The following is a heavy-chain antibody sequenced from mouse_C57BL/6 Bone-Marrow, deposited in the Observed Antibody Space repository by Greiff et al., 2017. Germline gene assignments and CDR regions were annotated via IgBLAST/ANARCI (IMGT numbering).Heavy chain of an antibody. CDR3: AREGYYVYYAMYY. J-gene: IGHJ4*01. Sequence: VQLQQSGAELARPGASVKMSCKASGYTFPSYTMHWVKQRPGQGLEWIGYINPSSGYTKYNQKFKDKATLTADNSSSTAYMQLSSLTSEDSAGYYCAREGYYVYYAMYYWGQGTSVTVSS. CDR1: GYTFPSYT. V-gene: IGHV1-4*01. D-gene: IGHD2-3*01. CDR2: INPSSGYT.